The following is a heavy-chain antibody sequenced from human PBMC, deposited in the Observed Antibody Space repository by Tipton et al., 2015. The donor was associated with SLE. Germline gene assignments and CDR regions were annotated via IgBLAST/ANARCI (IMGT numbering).Heavy chain of an antibody. CDR2: IYSGGST. CDR3: ASIRRFGGDYFDY. V-gene: IGHV3-53*01. Sequence: SLRLSCAASGFTVSSNYMSWVRQAPGKGLEWVSVIYSGGSTYYADSVKGRFTISRDNSKNTLYLQMNSLRAEDTAVYYCASIRRFGGDYFDYWGQGTLVTVSS. CDR1: GFTVSSNY. D-gene: IGHD3-16*01. J-gene: IGHJ4*02.